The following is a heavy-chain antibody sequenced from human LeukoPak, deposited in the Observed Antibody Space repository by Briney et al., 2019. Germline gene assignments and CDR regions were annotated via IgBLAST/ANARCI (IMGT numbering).Heavy chain of an antibody. Sequence: GASVKVSCKASGYTFTSYYMHWVRQAPGQGLEWMGIINPSDGSTTYAQKFQGRVTMTTDTSTSTAYMELRSLRSDDTAVYYCARDGTVVVVAAFDYWGQGTLVTVSS. J-gene: IGHJ4*02. CDR2: INPSDGST. D-gene: IGHD2-15*01. V-gene: IGHV1-46*01. CDR1: GYTFTSYY. CDR3: ARDGTVVVVAAFDY.